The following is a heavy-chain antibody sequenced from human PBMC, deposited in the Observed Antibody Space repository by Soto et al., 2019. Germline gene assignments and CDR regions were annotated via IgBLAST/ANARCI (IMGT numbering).Heavy chain of an antibody. CDR2: MNPRSGNT. CDR3: ARGPRYCSSPSCTSWDY. CDR1: GYTFTTHD. V-gene: IGHV1-8*01. D-gene: IGHD2-2*01. Sequence: QVQLVQSGAEVKKPGASVKVSCEASGYTFTTHDINWVRQATGQGLEWMGWMNPRSGNTGEAQKFQGSLTMTSNTSTGTAYMELSGLTSEDTAVYYCARGPRYCSSPSCTSWDYWGQGTLVTVSS. J-gene: IGHJ4*02.